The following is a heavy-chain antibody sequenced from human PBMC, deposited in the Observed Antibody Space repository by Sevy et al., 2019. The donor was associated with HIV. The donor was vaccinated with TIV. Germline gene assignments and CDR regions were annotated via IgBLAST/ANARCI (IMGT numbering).Heavy chain of an antibody. CDR3: ALERLSSNVAEYFQN. CDR1: GFTFSDYS. Sequence: GGSLRLSCAASGFTFSDYSIHWVRQAPGKGLEWVATISYDGSNKHYADSVKGRFTLSRDNPKNSLFLQMNSLRAEDTAVYYCALERLSSNVAEYFQNWGQGTLVTVSS. CDR2: ISYDGSNK. J-gene: IGHJ1*01. D-gene: IGHD1-1*01. V-gene: IGHV3-30-3*01.